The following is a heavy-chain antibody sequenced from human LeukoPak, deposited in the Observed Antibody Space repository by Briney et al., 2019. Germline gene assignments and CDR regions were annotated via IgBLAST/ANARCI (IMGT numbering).Heavy chain of an antibody. Sequence: GGSLRLSWAASGFTFDDSVMSWVRQAPGKGLEWVSGINWNGGCTGYADSVKGRFTISRDNAKNSLYLQMSSLRAEDTAVYYCAKDSAKKYDDYWGQGTLVTVSS. V-gene: IGHV3-20*04. CDR2: INWNGGCT. J-gene: IGHJ4*02. CDR3: AKDSAKKYDDY. CDR1: GFTFDDSV. D-gene: IGHD2/OR15-2a*01.